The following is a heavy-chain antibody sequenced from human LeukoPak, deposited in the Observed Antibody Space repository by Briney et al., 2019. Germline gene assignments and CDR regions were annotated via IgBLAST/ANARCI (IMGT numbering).Heavy chain of an antibody. D-gene: IGHD4-17*01. CDR2: FDPEDGET. V-gene: IGHV1-24*01. CDR1: GYTLTELS. CDR3: ARDNFLMTTVTTPNDY. Sequence: GASVKVSCKVSGYTLTELSMHWVRQAPGKGLEWMGGFDPEDGETIYAQKFQGRVTMTEDTSTDTAYMELRSLRSDDTAVYYCARDNFLMTTVTTPNDYWGQGTLVTVSS. J-gene: IGHJ4*02.